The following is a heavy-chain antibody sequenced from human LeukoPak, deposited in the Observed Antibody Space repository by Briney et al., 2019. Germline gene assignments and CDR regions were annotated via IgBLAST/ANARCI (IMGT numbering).Heavy chain of an antibody. D-gene: IGHD1-26*01. CDR3: ANRGWIGSYLYYFDY. CDR1: GFTFSSYG. Sequence: PGGSLRLSCAASGFTFSSYGMHWVRQAPGKGLEWVAFIRYDGSNKYYADSVKGRFTISRDNSKNTLYLQMNSLRAEDTAVYYCANRGWIGSYLYYFDYWGQGTLVTASS. CDR2: IRYDGSNK. V-gene: IGHV3-30*02. J-gene: IGHJ4*02.